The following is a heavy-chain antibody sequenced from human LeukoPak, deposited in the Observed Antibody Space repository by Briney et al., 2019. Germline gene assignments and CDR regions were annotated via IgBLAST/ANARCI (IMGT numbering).Heavy chain of an antibody. CDR1: GFTFTSYW. J-gene: IGHJ4*02. V-gene: IGHV3-7*04. D-gene: IGHD6-13*01. CDR2: INQDGSEK. Sequence: GGSLRLSCAASGFTFTSYWMSWVRQAPGKGLEWVANINQDGSEKDYVDSVKGRFTISRDNAKTSLYLQMNSLRAEATAVYYCARGAPRQQLCSFDYWGQGTLVTVSS. CDR3: ARGAPRQQLCSFDY.